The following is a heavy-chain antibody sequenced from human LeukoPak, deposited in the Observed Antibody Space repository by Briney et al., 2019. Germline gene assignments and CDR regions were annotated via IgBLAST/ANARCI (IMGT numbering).Heavy chain of an antibody. V-gene: IGHV4-39*01. CDR1: GGSINTSSYY. Sequence: SETLSLTCTVSGGSINTSSYYWGWIRQPPGKGLEWIGSIYYSGYTYYHPSLKSRITISVDTPKNQFSLKLSSVTAADTAVYYCASRSRVDTALVPFDFWGQGTLVTVSS. J-gene: IGHJ4*02. CDR2: IYYSGYT. D-gene: IGHD5-18*01. CDR3: ASRSRVDTALVPFDF.